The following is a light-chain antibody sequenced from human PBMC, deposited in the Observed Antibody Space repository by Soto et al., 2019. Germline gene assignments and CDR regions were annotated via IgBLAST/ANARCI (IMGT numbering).Light chain of an antibody. V-gene: IGLV2-8*01. CDR1: SSDVGGYNY. CDR3: SSYAGSNNLV. CDR2: EVS. J-gene: IGLJ3*02. Sequence: QSALTQPPSASGSPGQSVTIPCTGTSSDVGGYNYVSWYQQHPGKAPKLMIYEVSKRPSGVPDRFSGSKSGNTASLTVSGLQAEDEGDYYCSSYAGSNNLVFGGGTQLTVL.